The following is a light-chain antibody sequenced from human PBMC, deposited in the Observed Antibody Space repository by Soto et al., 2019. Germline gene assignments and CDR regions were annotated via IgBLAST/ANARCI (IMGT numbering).Light chain of an antibody. Sequence: DIQLPPSPSSLSASVGDRVTITCQASQDISNYLNWYQQKPGKAPNLLIFAASTLQSGVPSRFSGSGSGTDFTLTIRSLQPEDFATYYCQQSYTAPLTFGGGTKVDIK. CDR2: AAS. CDR1: QDISNY. CDR3: QQSYTAPLT. V-gene: IGKV1-39*01. J-gene: IGKJ4*01.